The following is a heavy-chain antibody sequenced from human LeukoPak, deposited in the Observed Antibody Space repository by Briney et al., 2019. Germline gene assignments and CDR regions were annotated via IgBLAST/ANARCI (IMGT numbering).Heavy chain of an antibody. CDR3: ARGGTIFGVVIMGPYYYGMDV. Sequence: SETLSLTCAVYGGSFSGYYWSWIRQPPGKGLEWIGEINHSGSTNYNPSLKSRVTISVDTSKNQFSLKLSSVTAADTAVYYCARGGTIFGVVIMGPYYYGMDVWGQGTTVTVSS. D-gene: IGHD3-3*01. V-gene: IGHV4-34*01. CDR2: INHSGST. J-gene: IGHJ6*02. CDR1: GGSFSGYY.